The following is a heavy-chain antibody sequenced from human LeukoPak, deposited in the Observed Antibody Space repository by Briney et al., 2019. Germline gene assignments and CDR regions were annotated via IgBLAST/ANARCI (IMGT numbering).Heavy chain of an antibody. Sequence: GRSLRLSCAASGFTFDDYAMHWVRQVPGKGLEWVSRISWNSGSIDYADSVKGRFSISRDNAKNSLYLQMNSLRSEDTALYSCAKDSSSSNYYYGMDVWGQGTTVTVSS. V-gene: IGHV3-9*01. D-gene: IGHD6-6*01. CDR3: AKDSSSSNYYYGMDV. CDR2: ISWNSGSI. J-gene: IGHJ6*02. CDR1: GFTFDDYA.